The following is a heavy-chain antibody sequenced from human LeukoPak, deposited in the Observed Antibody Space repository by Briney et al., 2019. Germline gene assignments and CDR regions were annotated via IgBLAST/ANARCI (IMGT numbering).Heavy chain of an antibody. CDR3: ARSKYYFDY. V-gene: IGHV4-61*08. D-gene: IGHD2/OR15-2a*01. Sequence: PSETLSLTCTVXGXXIXXGDXXXXXXRQPXXKXLXXXGYIXYSGTXNYNPSLKSRVTMSVDTSKKQFSLKLSSVTAADXAXYYCARSKYYFDYWGQGTLVTVSS. CDR1: GXXIXXGDXX. J-gene: IGHJ4*02. CDR2: IXYSGTX.